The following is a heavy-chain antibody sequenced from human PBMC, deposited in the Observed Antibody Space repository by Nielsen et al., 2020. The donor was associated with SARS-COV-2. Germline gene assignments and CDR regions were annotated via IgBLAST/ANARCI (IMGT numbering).Heavy chain of an antibody. Sequence: SETLSLTCAVSGGSISSGGYSWSWIRQPPGKGLEWIGYIYHSGSTYYNPSLKSRVTISVDRSKNQFSLKLSSVTAADTAVYYCARVKRAGGDYGVPWDYWGQGTLVTVSS. V-gene: IGHV4-30-2*01. CDR2: IYHSGST. D-gene: IGHD4-17*01. CDR3: ARVKRAGGDYGVPWDY. J-gene: IGHJ4*02. CDR1: GGSISSGGYS.